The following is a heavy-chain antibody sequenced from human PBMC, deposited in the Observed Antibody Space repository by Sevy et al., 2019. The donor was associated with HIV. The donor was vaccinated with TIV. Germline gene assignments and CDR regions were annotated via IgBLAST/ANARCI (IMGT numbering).Heavy chain of an antibody. J-gene: IGHJ4*02. Sequence: SETLSLTCTVSGGSISSGGYYWSWIRQHPGKGLESIGYIYYSGSTYYNPSLKSRVTISVDTSKNQFSLKLSSVTAADTAVYYCARGPMYYDFWSGYLPNYFDYWGQGTLVTVSS. CDR2: IYYSGST. CDR3: ARGPMYYDFWSGYLPNYFDY. D-gene: IGHD3-3*01. CDR1: GGSISSGGYY. V-gene: IGHV4-31*03.